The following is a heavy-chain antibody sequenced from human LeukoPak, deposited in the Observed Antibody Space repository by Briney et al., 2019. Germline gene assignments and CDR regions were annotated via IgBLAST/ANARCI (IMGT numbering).Heavy chain of an antibody. V-gene: IGHV4-61*01. D-gene: IGHD6-19*01. Sequence: SQTLSLTCTVSGGSISSGSYYWSWIRQPPGKGLEWIGYIYYSGSTNYNPSLKSRVTISVDTSKNQFSLKLSSVTAADTAVYYCARAPSSGWFWFDPWGQGTLVTVSS. CDR1: GGSISSGSYY. CDR2: IYYSGST. J-gene: IGHJ5*02. CDR3: ARAPSSGWFWFDP.